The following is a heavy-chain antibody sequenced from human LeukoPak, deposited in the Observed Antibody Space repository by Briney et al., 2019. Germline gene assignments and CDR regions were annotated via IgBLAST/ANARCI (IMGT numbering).Heavy chain of an antibody. V-gene: IGHV3-30*02. CDR2: IRYDGSNK. Sequence: GGSLRLSCAASGFTFSSCGMHWVRQAPGKGLEWVAFIRYDGSNKYYADSVKGRFTISRDNSKNTLYLQMNSLRAEDTAVYYCAKDGVVVVPAAYYYYYMDVWGKGTTVTISS. CDR3: AKDGVVVVPAAYYYYYMDV. J-gene: IGHJ6*03. D-gene: IGHD2-2*01. CDR1: GFTFSSCG.